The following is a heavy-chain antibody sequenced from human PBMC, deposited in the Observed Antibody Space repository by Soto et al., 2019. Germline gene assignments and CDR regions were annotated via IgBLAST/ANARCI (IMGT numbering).Heavy chain of an antibody. CDR2: MYHSGST. CDR3: TRLPSVPPGRPAIEDYYYKDV. J-gene: IGHJ6*03. Sequence: QLQLQESGPGLVKPSETLSLTCTVSGGSISSSGSYWGWIRQPPGKGLEYIGSMYHSGSTYYNPSLFSRVAISVDTSKHQFSLKLSSVTAADTAVYYCTRLPSVPPGRPAIEDYYYKDVWGKGTTVTVSS. V-gene: IGHV4-39*01. CDR1: GGSISSSGSY. D-gene: IGHD1-26*01.